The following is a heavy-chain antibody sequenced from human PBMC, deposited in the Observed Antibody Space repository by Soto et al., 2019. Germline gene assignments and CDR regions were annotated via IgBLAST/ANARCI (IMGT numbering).Heavy chain of an antibody. CDR2: IIPYYNTL. D-gene: IGHD6-13*01. Sequence: QAQVVQSGAEVRKPGSSVKLSCKASEGTFNSYAIAWVRQAPVQGLEWMGGIIPYYNTLNYAQKFQDRVTVTADDSTNTVYMELSSLRSDATAVYFCASGASRWYPYFFDSWAQGTLVTVSS. V-gene: IGHV1-69*01. CDR1: EGTFNSYA. CDR3: ASGASRWYPYFFDS. J-gene: IGHJ4*02.